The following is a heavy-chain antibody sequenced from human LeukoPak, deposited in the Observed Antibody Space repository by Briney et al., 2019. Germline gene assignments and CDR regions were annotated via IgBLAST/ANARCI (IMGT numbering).Heavy chain of an antibody. Sequence: SETLSLTCTVSGGSISSYYWSWIRQPPGKGLEWIGYIYYSGSTNYNPSLKSRVTISVDTSKNQFSLKPSSVTAADTAVYYCASPYDSSGYSYTYWGQGTLVTVSS. CDR3: ASPYDSSGYSYTY. D-gene: IGHD3-22*01. V-gene: IGHV4-59*01. J-gene: IGHJ4*02. CDR1: GGSISSYY. CDR2: IYYSGST.